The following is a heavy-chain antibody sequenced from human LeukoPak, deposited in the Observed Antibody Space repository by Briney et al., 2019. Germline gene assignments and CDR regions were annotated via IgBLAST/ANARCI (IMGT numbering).Heavy chain of an antibody. J-gene: IGHJ6*03. CDR3: ARVLFDFWSGYPYYYMDV. V-gene: IGHV3-21*01. Sequence: PGGSLRLSCAASGFTFSSYSMNWVRQAPGKGLEWVSSVSSSSSYIYYADSVKCRFTISRDNAKNSLYLQMNSLRAEDTAVYYCARVLFDFWSGYPYYYMDVWGKGTTVTVSS. CDR1: GFTFSSYS. CDR2: VSSSSSYI. D-gene: IGHD3-3*01.